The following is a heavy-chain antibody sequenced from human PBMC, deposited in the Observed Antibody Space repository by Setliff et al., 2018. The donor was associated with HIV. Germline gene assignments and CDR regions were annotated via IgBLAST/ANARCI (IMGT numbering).Heavy chain of an antibody. CDR2: ILYGGTT. V-gene: IGHV4-39*07. D-gene: IGHD2-15*01. J-gene: IGHJ4*02. CDR3: AATYCRGGGRDCPQMYDY. CDR1: GGSVGSRDYY. Sequence: PSETLSLTCAVSGGSVGSRDYYWGWIRQPPGKGLEWIGNILYGGTTNHNPFLKSRVTISVDTSKKQFSLKLNSVTAADSAIYYCAATYCRGGGRDCPQMYDYWGQGSLVTVSS.